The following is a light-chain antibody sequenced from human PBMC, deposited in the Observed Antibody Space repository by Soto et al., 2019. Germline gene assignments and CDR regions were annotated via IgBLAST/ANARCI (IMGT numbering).Light chain of an antibody. CDR2: VDTDGSH. CDR1: SGHSSYA. CDR3: QTWGTGIQV. Sequence: QLVLTQSPSASASLGASVKLTYTLSSGHSSYAIAWHQQQPEKGPRYLMKVDTDGSHSKGDGIPDRFSGSSSGAERYLTISSLQSEDEADYYCQTWGTGIQVFGGGTKLTVL. J-gene: IGLJ2*01. V-gene: IGLV4-69*01.